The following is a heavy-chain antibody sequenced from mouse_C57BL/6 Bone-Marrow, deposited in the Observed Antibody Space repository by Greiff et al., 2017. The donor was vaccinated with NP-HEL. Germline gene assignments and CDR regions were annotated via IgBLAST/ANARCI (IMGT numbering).Heavy chain of an antibody. CDR3: AGSTMITTLRYYYAMDY. D-gene: IGHD2-4*01. Sequence: EVQLQQSGPELVKPGASVKISCKASGYTFTDYYMNWVKQSHGKSLEWIGDINPNNGGTSYNQKFKGKATLTVDKSSSTAYMELRSLTSEDSAVYYCAGSTMITTLRYYYAMDYWGQGTSVTVSS. CDR2: INPNNGGT. V-gene: IGHV1-26*01. J-gene: IGHJ4*01. CDR1: GYTFTDYY.